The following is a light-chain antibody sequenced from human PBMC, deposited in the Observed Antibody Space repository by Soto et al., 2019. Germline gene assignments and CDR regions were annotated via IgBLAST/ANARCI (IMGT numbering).Light chain of an antibody. CDR1: QTISSW. CDR2: KAS. CDR3: QQSYSTPQT. V-gene: IGKV1-5*03. J-gene: IGKJ1*01. Sequence: DIQLTRSPSSLSASLGGRIPITCRASQTISSWLAWYQQKPGKAPKLLIYKASTLKSGVPSRFSGSGSGTEFTLTISSLQPEDFATYYCQQSYSTPQTFGQGTKVDI.